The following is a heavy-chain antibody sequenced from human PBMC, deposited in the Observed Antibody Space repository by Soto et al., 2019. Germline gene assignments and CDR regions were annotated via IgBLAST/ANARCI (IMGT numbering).Heavy chain of an antibody. J-gene: IGHJ6*02. CDR1: GYTFTTYD. V-gene: IGHV1-8*01. Sequence: QVQLVQSGAEVTKPGASVKVSCKASGYTFTTYDINWVRQATGQGLEWLGWMSPNSGATGYAQKFQGRVTMTRDTSMTTAYMELSNLRSEDTAMYYCARGVDAGVDVWGQGITVTVSS. CDR3: ARGVDAGVDV. D-gene: IGHD1-1*01. CDR2: MSPNSGAT.